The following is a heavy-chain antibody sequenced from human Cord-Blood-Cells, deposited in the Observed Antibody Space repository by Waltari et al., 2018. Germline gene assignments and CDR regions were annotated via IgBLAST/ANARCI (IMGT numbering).Heavy chain of an antibody. J-gene: IGHJ4*02. CDR2: INHSGST. V-gene: IGHV4-34*01. Sequence: QVQLQQWGAGLLKPSETLSLTCAVYGGSFSGYSCSWIRKPPGKGLEWIGEINHSGSTNYNPSLKSRVTISVDTSKNQFSLKLSSVTAADTAVYYCARVYRFLEWLLFDYWGQGTLVTVSS. CDR3: ARVYRFLEWLLFDY. CDR1: GGSFSGYS. D-gene: IGHD3-3*01.